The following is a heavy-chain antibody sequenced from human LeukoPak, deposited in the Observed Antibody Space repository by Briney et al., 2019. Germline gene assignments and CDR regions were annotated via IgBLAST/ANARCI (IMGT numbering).Heavy chain of an antibody. V-gene: IGHV3-30*02. J-gene: IGHJ4*02. CDR2: IRYAASDK. CDR3: AKDGDDCIDY. D-gene: IGHD3-22*01. CDR1: GFTFSYYG. Sequence: GGSLRLSCAASGFTFSYYGMHWVRQPPGKGLEWVAFIRYAASDKYYADSVKGRFTISRDNSKNTLYLQMNSLRVEDTAVYYCAKDGDDCIDYWGQGSLVTVSS.